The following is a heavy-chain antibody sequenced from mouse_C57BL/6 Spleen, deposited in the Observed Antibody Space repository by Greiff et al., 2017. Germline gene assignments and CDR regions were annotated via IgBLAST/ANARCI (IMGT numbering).Heavy chain of an antibody. CDR1: GYTFTDYE. J-gene: IGHJ2*01. D-gene: IGHD3-3*01. Sequence: QVQLKQSGAELVRPGASVTLSCKASGYTFTDYEMHWVKQTPVHGLEWIGAIDPETGGTAYNQKFKGKAILTADKSSSTAYMELRSLTSEDSAVYYCTRGDSSLDYWGQGTTLTVSS. CDR2: IDPETGGT. CDR3: TRGDSSLDY. V-gene: IGHV1-15*01.